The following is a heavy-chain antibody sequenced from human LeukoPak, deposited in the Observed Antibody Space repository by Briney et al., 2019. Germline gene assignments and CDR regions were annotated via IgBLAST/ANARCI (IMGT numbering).Heavy chain of an antibody. CDR3: ARQHGDYAFQN. CDR1: GFTFSSYS. J-gene: IGHJ1*01. V-gene: IGHV3-21*01. D-gene: IGHD4-17*01. Sequence: GGSLRLSCAASGFTFSSYSMNWVRQAPGKGLEWVSSISSSSSYIYYADSVKGRFTISRDNAKNSLYPQMNSLRAEDTAVYYCARQHGDYAFQNWGQGTLVTVSS. CDR2: ISSSSSYI.